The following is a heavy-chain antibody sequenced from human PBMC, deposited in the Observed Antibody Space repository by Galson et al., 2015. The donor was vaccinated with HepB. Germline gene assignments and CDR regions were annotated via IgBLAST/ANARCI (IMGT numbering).Heavy chain of an antibody. CDR3: AREVAKYGYYGGGWFDP. J-gene: IGHJ5*02. CDR1: GGTFSSYA. Sequence: SVKVSCKASGGTFSSYAISWVRQAPGQGLEWMGGIIPIFGTANYAQKFQGRVTITADESTSTAYMELSSLRSEDTAVYYCAREVAKYGYYGGGWFDPWGQGTLVTVSS. V-gene: IGHV1-69*13. CDR2: IIPIFGTA. D-gene: IGHD3-10*01.